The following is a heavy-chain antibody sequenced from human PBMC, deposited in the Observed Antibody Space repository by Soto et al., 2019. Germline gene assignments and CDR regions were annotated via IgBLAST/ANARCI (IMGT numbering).Heavy chain of an antibody. CDR1: GYTFTNNY. D-gene: IGHD2-21*02. CDR3: ARGETDCGGDCYSMDY. V-gene: IGHV1-46*03. J-gene: IGHJ4*02. Sequence: QVQLVQSGAEVKKPGASVKVSCKASGYTFTNNYMHWVRQAPGQGLEWMGMINPSGGSTVHAQKLQGRVTMTRDTSTSTGYMEMSSLPSEDTAVYDCARGETDCGGDCYSMDYWGQGTLVTVSS. CDR2: INPSGGST.